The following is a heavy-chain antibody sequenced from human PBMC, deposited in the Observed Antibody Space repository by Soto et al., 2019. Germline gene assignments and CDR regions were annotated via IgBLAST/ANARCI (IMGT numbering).Heavy chain of an antibody. CDR1: GGTFSSYT. Sequence: ASVKVSCKASGGTFSSYTISWVRQAPGQGLEWMGRIIPILGIANYAQKFQGRVTITADKSTSTAYMELSSLRSEDTAVYYCARVIYGDYDEIRFDYWGQGTLVTVSS. J-gene: IGHJ4*02. V-gene: IGHV1-69*02. D-gene: IGHD4-17*01. CDR3: ARVIYGDYDEIRFDY. CDR2: IIPILGIA.